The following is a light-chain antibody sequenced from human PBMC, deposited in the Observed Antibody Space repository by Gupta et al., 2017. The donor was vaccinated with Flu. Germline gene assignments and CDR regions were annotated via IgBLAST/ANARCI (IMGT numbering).Light chain of an antibody. CDR2: EVS. CDR3: CSYAGRHVV. CDR1: SSDVGNYDL. V-gene: IGLV2-23*02. J-gene: IGLJ2*01. Sequence: QSALTQPASVSASPGQSITISCTGTSSDVGNYDLVSWYQQSPGKAPKRRRYEVSKWPSGFSNRFSGAKSGKKASVTISGLQSEDEGDDYCCSYAGRHVVFGGG.